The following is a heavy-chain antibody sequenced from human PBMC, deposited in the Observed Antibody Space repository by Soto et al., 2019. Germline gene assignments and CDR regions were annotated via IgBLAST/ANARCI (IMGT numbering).Heavy chain of an antibody. J-gene: IGHJ4*02. Sequence: GASGKVSCKASGGTFRSYAISWVRQAPGEGLERMGGIIPIFGTANYAQKFQGRVTITADKSTSTAYMELSSLRSEDTAVYYCASEASIAARGRKTYFDYWGQATLVTVSA. CDR1: GGTFRSYA. V-gene: IGHV1-69*06. CDR2: IIPIFGTA. D-gene: IGHD6-6*01. CDR3: ASEASIAARGRKTYFDY.